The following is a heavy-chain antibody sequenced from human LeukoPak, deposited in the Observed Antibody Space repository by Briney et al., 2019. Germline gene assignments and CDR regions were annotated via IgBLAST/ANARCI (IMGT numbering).Heavy chain of an antibody. J-gene: IGHJ6*02. D-gene: IGHD3-3*01. Sequence: ASVKVSCKASGYTFTSYDINWVRQATGQGLEWMGWMNPNSGNTGYAQKLQGRVTMTRNTSTSTAYMELSSLRSEDTAVYYCARTLNPTYYDFWSGYYYYYYGMDVWGQGTTVTVSS. CDR2: MNPNSGNT. CDR3: ARTLNPTYYDFWSGYYYYYYGMDV. V-gene: IGHV1-8*01. CDR1: GYTFTSYD.